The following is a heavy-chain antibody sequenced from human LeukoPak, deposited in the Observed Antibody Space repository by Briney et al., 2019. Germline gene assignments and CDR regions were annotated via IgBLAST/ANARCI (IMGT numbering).Heavy chain of an antibody. CDR3: ARVRGCSGGSCFPPGYFDC. D-gene: IGHD2-15*01. CDR1: GGSISSGGYS. CDR2: IYHSGST. V-gene: IGHV4-30-2*01. Sequence: SQTLSLTCAVSGGSISSGGYSWSWIRQPPGKGLEWIGYIYHSGSTYYNPSLKSRVTISVDRSKNQFSLKLSSVTAADTAVYYCARVRGCSGGSCFPPGYFDCWGQGTLVTVSS. J-gene: IGHJ4*02.